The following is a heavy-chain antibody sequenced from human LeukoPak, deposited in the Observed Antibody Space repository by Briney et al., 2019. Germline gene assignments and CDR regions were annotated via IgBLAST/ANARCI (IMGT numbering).Heavy chain of an antibody. D-gene: IGHD4-17*01. CDR3: AGGDYFPRFDY. Sequence: GGSLRLSCAASGFTFSSYAMSWVRQAPGKGLQWVSAISATGLSTYYADSVKGRFTISRDNSKNTLYLQMNSLRAEDTAVYYCAGGDYFPRFDYWGQGTLVTVSS. CDR1: GFTFSSYA. J-gene: IGHJ4*02. CDR2: ISATGLST. V-gene: IGHV3-23*01.